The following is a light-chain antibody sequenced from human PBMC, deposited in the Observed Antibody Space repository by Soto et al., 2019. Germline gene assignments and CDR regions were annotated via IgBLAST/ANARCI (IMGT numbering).Light chain of an antibody. V-gene: IGKV2D-29*01. CDR2: EVS. CDR3: LQTVRPPLFT. J-gene: IGKJ3*01. CDR1: ESLLHGDGKTY. Sequence: EIVLTQTPLSLSVSPGQPASISCKSSESLLHGDGKTYLFWYLQKPGHPPQLLIYEVSNRHSGVPDMVGGSGSGTDFILKISRVVAEDVGVYYCLQTVRPPLFTFCPGTKVH.